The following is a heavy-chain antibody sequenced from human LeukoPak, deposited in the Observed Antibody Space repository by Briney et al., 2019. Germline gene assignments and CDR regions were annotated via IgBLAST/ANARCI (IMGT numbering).Heavy chain of an antibody. D-gene: IGHD3-22*01. V-gene: IGHV3-74*01. CDR2: INSDGSST. J-gene: IGHJ4*02. CDR1: GFIFSSYW. Sequence: GGSLRLSCAASGFIFSSYWMHWIRQAPGKGLVWVSRINSDGSSTSYADSVKGRFTISRDNAKNTLYLQMNSLRAEDTAVYYCARDINYYDSSGYYKDYWGQGTLVTVSS. CDR3: ARDINYYDSSGYYKDY.